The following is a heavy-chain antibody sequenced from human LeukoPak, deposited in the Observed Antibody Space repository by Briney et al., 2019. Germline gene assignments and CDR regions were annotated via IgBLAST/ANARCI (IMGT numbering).Heavy chain of an antibody. D-gene: IGHD3-10*01. V-gene: IGHV3-48*01. CDR1: GFTFSSYA. J-gene: IGHJ4*02. Sequence: GGSLRLSCAASGFTFSSYAMSWVRQAPGKGLEWVSAISGSSSTIYYADSVKGRFTISRDNAKNSLYLQMNSLRAEDTAVYYCGRDNFDYWGQGTLVTVSS. CDR2: ISGSSSTI. CDR3: GRDNFDY.